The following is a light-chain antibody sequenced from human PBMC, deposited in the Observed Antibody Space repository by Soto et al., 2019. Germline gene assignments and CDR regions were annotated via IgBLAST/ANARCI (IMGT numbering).Light chain of an antibody. Sequence: QAVVTQEPSVTVSPGGTVTLTCGSSTGAVTSDRYPYWFQQQPDQVPRALIFDTTNTHSWTPARFSGSLLGDKAALTLSGAQPEDEADYYCLLHYSGGRRVFGGGTKLTVL. J-gene: IGLJ3*02. CDR1: TGAVTSDRY. CDR2: DTT. CDR3: LLHYSGGRRV. V-gene: IGLV7-46*01.